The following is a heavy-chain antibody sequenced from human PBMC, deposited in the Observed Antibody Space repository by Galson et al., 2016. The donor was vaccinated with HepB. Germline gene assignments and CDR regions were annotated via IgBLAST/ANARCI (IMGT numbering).Heavy chain of an antibody. J-gene: IGHJ6*02. CDR1: GFTFSSYA. CDR2: ISGSGGST. V-gene: IGHV3-23*01. CDR3: AKDLGFLEWLFFDSYYYYDMDV. Sequence: SLRLSCAASGFTFSSYAMSWVRQAPGKGLEWVSAISGSGGSTYYADSVTGRFTISRDNSKNTRYLQMISLRAEDTAVYYCAKDLGFLEWLFFDSYYYYDMDVWGQGTTVTVSS. D-gene: IGHD3-3*01.